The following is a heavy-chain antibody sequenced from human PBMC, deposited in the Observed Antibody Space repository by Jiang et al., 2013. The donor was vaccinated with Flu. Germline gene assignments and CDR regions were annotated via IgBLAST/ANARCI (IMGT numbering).Heavy chain of an antibody. Sequence: GAEVKKPGESLKISCEGSGYSFPTYWIGWVRQMSGKGLEWMGIIYPGDSDSRYSPSFQGQVTISVDKSIKTAYLQWSSLKVSDTAIYYCATYKDSGSPFHGMDVWGQGTTVTVSS. CDR2: IYPGDSDS. V-gene: IGHV5-51*01. D-gene: IGHD3-10*01. CDR1: GYSFPTYW. CDR3: ATYKDSGSPFHGMDV. J-gene: IGHJ6*02.